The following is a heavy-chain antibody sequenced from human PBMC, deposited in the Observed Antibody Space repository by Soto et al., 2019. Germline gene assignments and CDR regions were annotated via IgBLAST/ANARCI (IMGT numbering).Heavy chain of an antibody. V-gene: IGHV3-74*01. J-gene: IGHJ4*02. CDR3: AGGAVPEY. Sequence: EVQLVESGGGLVQPGGSLRLSCAASGFTFSSYWMHWVRQAPGKGLVWVSLIKSDGSTNYADSMKGRFTISRDNAKNTLNLQMNRLRVEETAVYYCAGGAVPEYWGQGTLVTVSS. CDR2: IKSDGST. CDR1: GFTFSSYW.